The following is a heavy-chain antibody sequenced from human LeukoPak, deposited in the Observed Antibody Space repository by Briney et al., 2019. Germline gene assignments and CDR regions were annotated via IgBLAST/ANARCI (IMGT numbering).Heavy chain of an antibody. D-gene: IGHD3-22*01. V-gene: IGHV3-74*01. CDR1: GFSLSSYW. CDR3: ASEGYFDGSGYDFGY. J-gene: IGHJ4*02. CDR2: VNGDGSRT. Sequence: PGGSLRLSCVASGFSLSSYWMHWVRQAPGKGLVWVLRVNGDGSRTSHGEAVKGRFTISRDDAKNTLYLQMNSLGAEDTAVYYCASEGYFDGSGYDFGYWGQGTLVTVSS.